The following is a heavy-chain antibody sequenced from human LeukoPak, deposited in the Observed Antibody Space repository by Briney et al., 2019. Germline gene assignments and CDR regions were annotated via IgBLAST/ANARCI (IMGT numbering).Heavy chain of an antibody. Sequence: ASVKVSCKASGGTFSSYAISWVRQAPGQGLEWMGGIIPIFGTANYAQKFQGRVTITADESTSTAYMELSSLRSEDTAMYYCARDRPYTGGWRGFDYWGQGTLVTVSS. CDR3: ARDRPYTGGWRGFDY. V-gene: IGHV1-69*01. D-gene: IGHD6-19*01. CDR2: IIPIFGTA. J-gene: IGHJ4*02. CDR1: GGTFSSYA.